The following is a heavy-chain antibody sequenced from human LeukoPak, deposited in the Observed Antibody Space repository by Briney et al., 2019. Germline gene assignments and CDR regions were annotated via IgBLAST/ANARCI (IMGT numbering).Heavy chain of an antibody. CDR1: GFTFSSYG. Sequence: GGSLRLSCAASGFTFSSYGMHWARQAPGKGLEWVAVIWYDGSNKYYADSVKGRFTISRDNSKNTLYLQMNSLRAEDTAVYYCARDFHYYGSGSYVGYWGQGTLVTVSS. V-gene: IGHV3-33*01. D-gene: IGHD3-10*01. J-gene: IGHJ4*02. CDR3: ARDFHYYGSGSYVGY. CDR2: IWYDGSNK.